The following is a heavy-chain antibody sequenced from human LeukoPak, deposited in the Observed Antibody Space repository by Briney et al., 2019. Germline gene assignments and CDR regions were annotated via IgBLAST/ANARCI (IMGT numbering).Heavy chain of an antibody. D-gene: IGHD3-3*01. V-gene: IGHV3-7*04. CDR1: GFTFSSYW. CDR3: ARALDYDFWSGNYYYYYMDV. Sequence: GGSLRLSCAASGFTFSSYWMSWVRQAPGQGLEWVANIKQDGSEKYYVDSVKGRFTISRDNAKNSLYLQMNSLRAEDTAVYYCARALDYDFWSGNYYYYYMDVWGKGTTVTVSS. CDR2: IKQDGSEK. J-gene: IGHJ6*03.